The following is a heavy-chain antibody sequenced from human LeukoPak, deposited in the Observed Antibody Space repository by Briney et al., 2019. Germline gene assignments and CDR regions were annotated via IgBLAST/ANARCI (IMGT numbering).Heavy chain of an antibody. CDR1: GFTFSSYG. V-gene: IGHV3-30*02. CDR3: ARGKNLAAAGTPLDY. CDR2: IRYDGSNK. J-gene: IGHJ4*02. D-gene: IGHD6-13*01. Sequence: PGGSLRLSCAASGFTFSSYGMHWVRQAPGKGLEWVAFIRYDGSNKYYADSVKGRFTISRDNSKNTLYLQMNSLRAEDTAVYYCARGKNLAAAGTPLDYWGQGTLVTVSS.